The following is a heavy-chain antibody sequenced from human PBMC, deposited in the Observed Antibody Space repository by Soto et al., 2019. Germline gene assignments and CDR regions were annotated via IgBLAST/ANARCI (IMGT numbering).Heavy chain of an antibody. D-gene: IGHD6-13*01. CDR1: GGSISSSLYY. Sequence: QLQLQESGPGLVKPSETLSLTCTVSGGSISSSLYYWGWIRQPPGKGLEWIGSIYYIGTTYYNPSLKMRVTISVDPSKNHFSLRLSSVTAADTAVYYCARSRSGSWYYFDHWGQGTLVTVSS. CDR3: ARSRSGSWYYFDH. J-gene: IGHJ4*02. V-gene: IGHV4-39*02. CDR2: IYYIGTT.